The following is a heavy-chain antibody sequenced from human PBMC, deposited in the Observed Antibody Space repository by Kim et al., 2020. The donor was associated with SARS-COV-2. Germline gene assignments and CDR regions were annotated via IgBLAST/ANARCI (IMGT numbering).Heavy chain of an antibody. CDR3: ARQGGSGMLGQKFDY. Sequence: SETLSLTCAVSGGSISSSNWWSWVRQPPGKGLEWIGEIYHSGSTNYNPSLKSRVTISVDKSKNQFSLKLSSVTAADTAVYYCARQGGSGMLGQKFDYWGQGTLVTVSS. V-gene: IGHV4-4*02. D-gene: IGHD3-10*01. CDR1: GGSISSSNW. CDR2: IYHSGST. J-gene: IGHJ4*02.